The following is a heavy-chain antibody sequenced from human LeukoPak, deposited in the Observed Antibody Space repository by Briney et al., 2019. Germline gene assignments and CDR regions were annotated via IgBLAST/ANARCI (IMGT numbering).Heavy chain of an antibody. V-gene: IGHV3-48*03. CDR1: GFTFSIYE. CDR2: ISSSGSTI. Sequence: GGSLRLSCAASGFTFSIYEMNWVRQAPGKGLEWLSYISSSGSTIFYADSVKGRFTISRDNAENSLYLQMNSLRAEDTAVYYCARSEMGYYNYYMDVWGKGTTVTISS. CDR3: ARSEMGYYNYYMDV. D-gene: IGHD5-24*01. J-gene: IGHJ6*03.